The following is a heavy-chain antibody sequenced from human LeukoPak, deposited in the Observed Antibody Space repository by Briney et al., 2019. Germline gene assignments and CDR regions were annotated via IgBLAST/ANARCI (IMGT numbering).Heavy chain of an antibody. CDR3: ARVSSSSSGPFDY. CDR1: GFTFSSYA. D-gene: IGHD6-6*01. J-gene: IGHJ4*02. V-gene: IGHV3-64*01. CDR2: ISSNRGST. Sequence: PGGSLRLSCAASGFTFSSYAMHWVRQAPGKGLEYVSAISSNRGSTYYANSVKGRFTISRDNSKNTLYLQMGSLRAEDMAVYYCARVSSSSSGPFDYWGQGTLVTVSS.